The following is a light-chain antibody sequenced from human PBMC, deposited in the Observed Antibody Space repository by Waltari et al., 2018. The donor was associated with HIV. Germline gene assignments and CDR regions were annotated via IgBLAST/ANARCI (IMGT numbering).Light chain of an antibody. J-gene: IGKJ2*01. CDR1: QSISRS. Sequence: EIVLAQSPGTLSLSPGERATLSCRASQSISRSLAWYQQKPGRAPRLLIYDASNRATGIPASFSGSGSGTDFTLTISSLEPEDCAVYYCQQRSNRPPKYTFGQGTKLEIK. CDR3: QQRSNRPPKYT. V-gene: IGKV3-11*01. CDR2: DAS.